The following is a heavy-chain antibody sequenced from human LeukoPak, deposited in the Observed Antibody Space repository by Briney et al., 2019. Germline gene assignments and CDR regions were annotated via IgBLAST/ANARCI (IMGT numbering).Heavy chain of an antibody. J-gene: IGHJ4*02. Sequence: GASVKVSCKASGYTFTSYGISWVRQAPGQGLEWMGWISAYNGNTNYAQKLQGRVTMTTDTSTSTAYMELRSLRSNDTAVYYCARDLEDIVVVPAAIGADHWGQGTLVTVSS. CDR3: ARDLEDIVVVPAAIGADH. CDR1: GYTFTSYG. V-gene: IGHV1-18*01. CDR2: ISAYNGNT. D-gene: IGHD2-2*01.